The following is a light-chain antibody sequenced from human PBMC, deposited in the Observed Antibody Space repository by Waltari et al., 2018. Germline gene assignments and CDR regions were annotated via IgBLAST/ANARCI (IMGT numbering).Light chain of an antibody. J-gene: IGKJ2*01. CDR3: QQYYIIPYT. CDR1: QGISNS. V-gene: IGKV1-NL1*01. CDR2: TTS. Sequence: DVQMTQSPSSLSASVGDRVTITCRASQGISNSLVWYQQKPGKAPKLLLSTTSTLQSGVPSRFSGSGSGTVFTLTISSLQPEDFATYYCQQYYIIPYTFGQGTNREIK.